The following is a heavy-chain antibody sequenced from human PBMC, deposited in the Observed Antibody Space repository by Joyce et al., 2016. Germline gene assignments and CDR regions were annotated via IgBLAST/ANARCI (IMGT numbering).Heavy chain of an antibody. CDR2: FNLEGGET. CDR3: ATGRGPQILPFHF. Sequence: QVQLLQSGADLKKPGASVKVSCKVSGLSLSDSSSHWVRQAPGKGLEWMGGFNLEGGETMYALKFQDRITMTEDSSTDTAYMQLSSLTSDDTAVYYCATGRGPQILPFHFWGQGTMVTIS. J-gene: IGHJ3*01. CDR1: GLSLSDSS. V-gene: IGHV1-24*01.